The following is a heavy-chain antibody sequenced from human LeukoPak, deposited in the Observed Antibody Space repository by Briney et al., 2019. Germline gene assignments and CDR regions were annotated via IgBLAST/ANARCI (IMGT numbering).Heavy chain of an antibody. D-gene: IGHD2-2*01. CDR2: IYYSGST. CDR3: ASAPDYCSSTSCYRDYFDY. Sequence: PSETLFLTCTVSGGSISSHYWSWIRQPPGKGLEWIGYIYYSGSTNYNPSLKSRVTISVDTSKNQFSLKLSSVTAADTAVYYCASAPDYCSSTSCYRDYFDYWGQGTLVTVSS. CDR1: GGSISSHY. J-gene: IGHJ4*02. V-gene: IGHV4-59*11.